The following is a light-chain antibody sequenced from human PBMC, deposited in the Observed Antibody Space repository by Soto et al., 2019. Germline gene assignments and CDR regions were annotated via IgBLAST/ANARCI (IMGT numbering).Light chain of an antibody. V-gene: IGKV3-15*01. CDR2: GAS. Sequence: EILMTQSPATLSVSPGERATLSCRASQSVSSNLAWYQQKPGQSPRLLIYGASTRATGIPARFSGSGSGTEFTLTISSLQSEDFEVYYCQQYNNWPPTFGQGTKV. J-gene: IGKJ1*01. CDR3: QQYNNWPPT. CDR1: QSVSSN.